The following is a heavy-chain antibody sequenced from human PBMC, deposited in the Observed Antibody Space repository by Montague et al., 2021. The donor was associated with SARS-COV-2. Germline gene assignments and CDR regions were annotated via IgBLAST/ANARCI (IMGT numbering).Heavy chain of an antibody. CDR2: IYDSDTT. CDR3: ARAANILSGFYNHPFEY. V-gene: IGHV4-61*01. J-gene: IGHJ4*02. D-gene: IGHD3-9*01. Sequence: SETLSLTCTVSGGSVISDTYFWSWIRQPPGKGLEWIAYIYDSDTTNNNPSFWSRVTMSSDRSKNQFSLNSTSVTTADTAVYYCARAANILSGFYNHPFEYWGQGILVTVSS. CDR1: GGSVISDTYF.